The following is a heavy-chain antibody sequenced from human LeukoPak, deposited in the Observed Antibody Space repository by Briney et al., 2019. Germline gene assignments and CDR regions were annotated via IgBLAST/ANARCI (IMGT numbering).Heavy chain of an antibody. V-gene: IGHV4-4*07. CDR3: ARDRYFYDTSGYLAP. CDR1: GGSINSYY. Sequence: SETLSLTCTVSGGSINSYYWSWIRQPAGTGLEWIGRIHTSGSTNYNPSLKSRVTMSIDTSRNQFSLNLTSVTAADTAVYYCARDRYFYDTSGYLAPWGQGTLVTVSS. D-gene: IGHD3-22*01. J-gene: IGHJ5*02. CDR2: IHTSGST.